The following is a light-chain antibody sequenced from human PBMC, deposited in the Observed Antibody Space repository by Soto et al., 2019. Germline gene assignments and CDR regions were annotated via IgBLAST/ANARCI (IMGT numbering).Light chain of an antibody. CDR2: DSF. CDR3: QQRYNWPPT. Sequence: EIVLTQFPATLSLSPGEGATPSCRASKIISASLAGYQQGPGQAPRLLIYDSFNRATGVSARFSGSGSGTDFTLTIDSLDPEDFAFYFCQQRYNWPPTFGQGTRLEIK. CDR1: KIISAS. J-gene: IGKJ5*01. V-gene: IGKV3-11*01.